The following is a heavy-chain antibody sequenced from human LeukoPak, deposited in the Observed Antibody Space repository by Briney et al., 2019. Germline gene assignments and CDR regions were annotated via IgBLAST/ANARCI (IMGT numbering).Heavy chain of an antibody. CDR2: IIPIFGTA. J-gene: IGHJ3*02. D-gene: IGHD3-22*01. CDR3: ARGPLTYYYDSSGYSWGAFDI. V-gene: IGHV1-69*05. Sequence: ASVKVSCKASGGTFSSYAISWVRQAPGQRLEWMGGIIPIFGTANYAQKFQGRVTITTDESTSTAYMELSSLRSEDTAVYYCARGPLTYYYDSSGYSWGAFDIWGQGTMVTVSS. CDR1: GGTFSSYA.